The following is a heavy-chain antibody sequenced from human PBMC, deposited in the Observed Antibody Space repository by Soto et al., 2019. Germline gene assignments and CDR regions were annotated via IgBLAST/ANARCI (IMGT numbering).Heavy chain of an antibody. V-gene: IGHV3-9*01. CDR2: ISWNSGSI. Sequence: GGSLRLSCAASGFTFDDYAMHWVRQAPGKGLEWVSGISWNSGSIGYADSVKGRFTISRDNAKNSLYLQMNSRRAEDTALYYCAKGPWYYDSSGYYFDYWGQGTLVTVSS. J-gene: IGHJ4*02. CDR1: GFTFDDYA. CDR3: AKGPWYYDSSGYYFDY. D-gene: IGHD3-22*01.